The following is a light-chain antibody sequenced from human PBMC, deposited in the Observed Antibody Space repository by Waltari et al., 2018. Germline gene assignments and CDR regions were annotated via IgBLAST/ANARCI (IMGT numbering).Light chain of an antibody. J-gene: IGKJ3*01. CDR1: QDVARW. CDR2: AAS. Sequence: DNQMTQSPSSVSASVGHRVTITCRASQDVARWLAWYQQKPGKAPNLLIYAASSLHSGVPSRFSGSGSGTDFTLTISSLQPDDFATYYCQQANSFPPTFGPGTTVDIK. CDR3: QQANSFPPT. V-gene: IGKV1D-12*01.